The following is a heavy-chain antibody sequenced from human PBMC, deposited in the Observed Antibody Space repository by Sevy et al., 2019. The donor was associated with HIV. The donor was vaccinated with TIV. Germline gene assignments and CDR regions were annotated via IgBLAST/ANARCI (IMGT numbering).Heavy chain of an antibody. CDR3: ARRGITIFGVLTFDI. Sequence: ASVKVSCKASRDTFNTYAIVWVRQAPGQGLEWMGGIVPKFGSANYAQRLEGKVTMTADESTTTAHMELSSLRSEDTAVYYCARRGITIFGVLTFDIWGQGTTVTVSS. J-gene: IGHJ3*02. CDR1: RDTFNTYA. V-gene: IGHV1-69*13. CDR2: IVPKFGSA. D-gene: IGHD3-3*01.